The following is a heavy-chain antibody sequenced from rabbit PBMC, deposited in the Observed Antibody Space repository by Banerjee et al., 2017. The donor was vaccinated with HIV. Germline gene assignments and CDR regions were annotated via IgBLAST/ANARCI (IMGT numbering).Heavy chain of an antibody. CDR3: ARSVGSNYYYGMDL. D-gene: IGHD4-2*01. CDR2: VDVGWTGDT. J-gene: IGHJ6*01. V-gene: IGHV1S40*01. CDR1: GFDFSSGYD. Sequence: QSLEESGGDLVKPGTSLTLTCTASGFDFSSGYDMCWVRQAPGKGLEWIACVDVGWTGDTHYASWAKGRFTISKTSSNTVTLQMTSLTAADTATYFCARSVGSNYYYGMDLWGPGTRVTVS.